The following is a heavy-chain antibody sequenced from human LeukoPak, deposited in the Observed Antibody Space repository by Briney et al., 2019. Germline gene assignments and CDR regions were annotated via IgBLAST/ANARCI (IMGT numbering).Heavy chain of an antibody. Sequence: ASVKVSCKASGYTFTGYYMHWVRQAPGQGLEWMGRINPNSGGTNYAQKFQGRVTMTRDTSISTAYMELSRLRSDDTAVYYCAREHRSGGSCYPQYDYWGQGTLVTVSS. V-gene: IGHV1-2*06. CDR3: AREHRSGGSCYPQYDY. CDR2: INPNSGGT. CDR1: GYTFTGYY. D-gene: IGHD2-15*01. J-gene: IGHJ4*02.